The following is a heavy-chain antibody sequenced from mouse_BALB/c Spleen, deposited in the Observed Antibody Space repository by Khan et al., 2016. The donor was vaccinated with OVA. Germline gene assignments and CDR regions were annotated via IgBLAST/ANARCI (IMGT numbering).Heavy chain of an antibody. D-gene: IGHD2-3*01. Sequence: EVELVESGGGLVKPGGSLKLSCAGTAFDFSYYDMSWVRQTPERRLEWVAYISSGGGGTSYPDTVKGRFTISRDNAKNTLYLLMNSLKSEDTAIYYCTRGYYYFDYWGQGTTPTVSS. CDR1: AFDFSYYD. V-gene: IGHV5-12-1*01. CDR3: TRGYYYFDY. J-gene: IGHJ2*01. CDR2: ISSGGGGT.